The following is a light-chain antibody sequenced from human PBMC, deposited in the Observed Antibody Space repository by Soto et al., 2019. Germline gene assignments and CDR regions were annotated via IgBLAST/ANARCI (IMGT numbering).Light chain of an antibody. CDR3: QQSYSTPPCT. V-gene: IGKV1-39*01. Sequence: DIQMTQSPSSLSASVGDRVTITCRASQSISSYLNWYQQKPGKAPKLLIYAASSLQSGVPSRFSGRGYGTDFTLTISSLQPEDFATYYCQQSYSTPPCTFGQGTKVEIK. CDR2: AAS. J-gene: IGKJ1*01. CDR1: QSISSY.